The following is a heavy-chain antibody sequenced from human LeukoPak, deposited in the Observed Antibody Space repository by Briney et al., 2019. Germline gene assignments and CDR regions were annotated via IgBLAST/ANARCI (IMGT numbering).Heavy chain of an antibody. CDR3: AKPPVVVVAATQGN. J-gene: IGHJ4*02. CDR1: GFTFSSYS. CDR2: ISGSGGST. V-gene: IGHV3-23*01. D-gene: IGHD2-15*01. Sequence: PGGSLRLSCAASGFTFSSYSMNWVRQAPGKGLEWVSAISGSGGSTYYADSVKGRFTISRDNSKNTLYLQMNSLRAEDTAVYYCAKPPVVVVAATQGNWGQGTLVTVSS.